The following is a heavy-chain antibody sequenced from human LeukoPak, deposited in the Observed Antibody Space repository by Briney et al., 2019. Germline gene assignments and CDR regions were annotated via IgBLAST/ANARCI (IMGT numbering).Heavy chain of an antibody. CDR3: ARGDSSWHNWFDP. Sequence: GGSLRLSCAASGFTFSSYWMSWVRQAPGKGLEWVANIKQDGSEKYYVDSVKGRFTISRDNAKNSLYLQMNSLRAEDTAVYYCARGDSSWHNWFDPWGQGTLVTVSS. J-gene: IGHJ5*02. D-gene: IGHD6-13*01. CDR1: GFTFSSYW. CDR2: IKQDGSEK. V-gene: IGHV3-7*03.